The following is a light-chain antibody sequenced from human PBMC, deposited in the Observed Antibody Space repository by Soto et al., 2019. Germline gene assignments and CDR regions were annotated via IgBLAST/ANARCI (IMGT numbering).Light chain of an antibody. J-gene: IGLJ2*01. Sequence: QSVLTQPPSVSAAPGQKVTSSCSGSSSNIGNNYGSWYQHLPGTAPKLLIYENNKRPSGIPDRFSGSKSGTSATLGITGLQTGDEAEYYCGTWQSSLSAWVFGGGTKVTVL. CDR3: GTWQSSLSAWV. CDR1: SSNIGNNY. CDR2: ENN. V-gene: IGLV1-51*02.